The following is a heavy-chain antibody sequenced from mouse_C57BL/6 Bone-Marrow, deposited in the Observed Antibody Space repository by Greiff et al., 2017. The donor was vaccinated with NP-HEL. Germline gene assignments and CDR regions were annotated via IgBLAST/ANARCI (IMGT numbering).Heavy chain of an antibody. CDR1: GYTFTSYW. J-gene: IGHJ3*01. Sequence: QVQLQQPGAELVKPGASVKLSCKASGYTFTSYWMQWVKQRPGQGLEWIGEIDPSDSYTNYNQKFKGKATLTVDTSSSTAYRQLSSLTSEDSAVYYCARRGSYGNFFAYWGQGTLVTVSA. CDR2: IDPSDSYT. D-gene: IGHD2-1*01. V-gene: IGHV1-50*01. CDR3: ARRGSYGNFFAY.